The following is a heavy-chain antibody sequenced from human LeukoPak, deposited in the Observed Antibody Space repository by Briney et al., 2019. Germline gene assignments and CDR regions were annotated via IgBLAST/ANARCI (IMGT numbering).Heavy chain of an antibody. J-gene: IGHJ4*02. Sequence: PGRPLRVSCAAFGFTFSNYGMPWVRQAPGKGLEWVATTSYDEGSKYYIDSVKGRFTISRDNAKNALYLQMNSLRAEDTAVYYCARDRIPFDYWGQGTLVTVSS. CDR3: ARDRIPFDY. CDR2: TSYDEGSK. V-gene: IGHV3-30*03. D-gene: IGHD2/OR15-2a*01. CDR1: GFTFSNYG.